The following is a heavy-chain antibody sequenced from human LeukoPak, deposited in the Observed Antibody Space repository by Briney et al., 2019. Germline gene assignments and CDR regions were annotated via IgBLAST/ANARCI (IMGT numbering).Heavy chain of an antibody. CDR2: ISGSGGST. Sequence: PGGSLRLSCAASGFTFSSYAMIWVRPARGKGLEWVSGISGSGGSTYYADSVKGRFTISRDNSKNTLYLQMSSLRAEDTAVYYCAKMEGFYYGSGSYSLDYWGQGTLVTVSS. CDR1: GFTFSSYA. D-gene: IGHD3-10*01. CDR3: AKMEGFYYGSGSYSLDY. V-gene: IGHV3-23*01. J-gene: IGHJ4*02.